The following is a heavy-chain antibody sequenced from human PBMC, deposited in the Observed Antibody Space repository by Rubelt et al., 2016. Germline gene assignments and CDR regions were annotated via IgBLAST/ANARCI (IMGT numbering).Heavy chain of an antibody. Sequence: GGSLRLSCAASGFTFSDYSMNWVRQAPGKGLEWVSYISGTSSTIYYADSVKGRFTISRDNAKNSLYLQMNSLRAEDTAIYYCAKEMGHYYGAGSYYHDYWGQGALVTVSS. CDR2: ISGTSSTI. D-gene: IGHD3-10*01. CDR3: AKEMGHYYGAGSYYHDY. J-gene: IGHJ4*02. CDR1: GFTFSDYS. V-gene: IGHV3-48*01.